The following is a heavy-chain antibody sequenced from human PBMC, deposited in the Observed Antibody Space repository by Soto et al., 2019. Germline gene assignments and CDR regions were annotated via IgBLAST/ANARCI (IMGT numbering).Heavy chain of an antibody. CDR1: GYTFNTYG. CDR3: ARDPHEFWTSYWFDP. V-gene: IGHV1-18*01. D-gene: IGHD3-3*01. J-gene: IGHJ5*02. Sequence: ASVKVSCKTSGYTFNTYGINWVRQAPGQGLELMGWISAYDGKTTYAEKFQGRVTLTTDASTSTAYMELRSLRSDDTAIYYCARDPHEFWTSYWFDPWGQGTPVTVSS. CDR2: ISAYDGKT.